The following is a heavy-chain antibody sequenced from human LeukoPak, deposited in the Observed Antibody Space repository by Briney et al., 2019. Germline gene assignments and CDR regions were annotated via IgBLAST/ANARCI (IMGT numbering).Heavy chain of an antibody. CDR3: ARVGVVVPAAIGGFDY. CDR1: GYSFTSYW. V-gene: IGHV5-51*01. Sequence: GESLQISCKGSGYSFTSYWIGWVRQMPGKGLEWMGIIYPGDSDTRYSPSFQGQVTISADKSISTAYLQWSSLKASDTAMYYCARVGVVVPAAIGGFDYWGQGTLVTVSS. D-gene: IGHD2-2*01. J-gene: IGHJ4*02. CDR2: IYPGDSDT.